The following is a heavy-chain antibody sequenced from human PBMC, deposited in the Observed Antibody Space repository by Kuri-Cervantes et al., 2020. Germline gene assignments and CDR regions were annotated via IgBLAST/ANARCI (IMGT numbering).Heavy chain of an antibody. CDR2: IYYSGST. CDR3: ARGGSSGYYLRYTFDY. V-gene: IGHV4-30-4*08. CDR1: GGSISSGGYY. D-gene: IGHD3-22*01. Sequence: SETLSLTCTVSGGSISSGGYYWSWIRQHPGKGLEWIGYIYYSGSTYYNPSLKSRVTISVDTSKNQFSLKLSSVTAADTAVYYCARGGSSGYYLRYTFDYWGQGTLVTVSS. J-gene: IGHJ4*02.